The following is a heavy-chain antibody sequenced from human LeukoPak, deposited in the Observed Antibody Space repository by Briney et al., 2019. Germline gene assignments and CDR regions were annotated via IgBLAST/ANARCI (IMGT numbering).Heavy chain of an antibody. CDR3: ARYAFAVTPFDY. CDR2: IYTSGST. J-gene: IGHJ4*02. Sequence: SETLSLTCTVSGGSISSYYWSWLRQPAGKGLEWIGRIYTSGSTNYNPSLKSRVTISVDKSKNQFSLKLSSVTAADTAVYYCARYAFAVTPFDYWGQGTLVTVSS. V-gene: IGHV4-4*07. CDR1: GGSISSYY. D-gene: IGHD4-17*01.